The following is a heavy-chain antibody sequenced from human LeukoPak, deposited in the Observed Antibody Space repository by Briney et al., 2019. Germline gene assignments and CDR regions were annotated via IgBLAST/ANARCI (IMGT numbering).Heavy chain of an antibody. J-gene: IGHJ4*02. CDR1: GFTFSSYG. CDR3: AKELKYQLPSLDY. Sequence: GRSLRLSCAASGFTFSSYGMHWVRQAPGKGLEWVAVISYDGSNKYYADSVKGRFTISRDNSKNTLYLQMNSLRAEDTAVYYCAKELKYQLPSLDYWGQGTLVTVSS. D-gene: IGHD2-2*01. CDR2: ISYDGSNK. V-gene: IGHV3-30*18.